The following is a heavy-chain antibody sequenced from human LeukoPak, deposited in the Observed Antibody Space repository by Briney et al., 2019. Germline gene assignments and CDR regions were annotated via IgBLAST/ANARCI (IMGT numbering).Heavy chain of an antibody. Sequence: SETLSLTCAVYGESFSAYFWNWIRQAPGEPLEYIGEINHRGSSHYNPSLKTRVTLSVDTSKNQFSLRLTSVTAADTAVYFCARGSSFDGYCSAGACDAGYYDAWGQGTPVTVSS. V-gene: IGHV4-34*01. CDR3: ARGSSFDGYCSAGACDAGYYDA. CDR1: GESFSAYF. CDR2: INHRGSS. D-gene: IGHD2-15*01. J-gene: IGHJ5*02.